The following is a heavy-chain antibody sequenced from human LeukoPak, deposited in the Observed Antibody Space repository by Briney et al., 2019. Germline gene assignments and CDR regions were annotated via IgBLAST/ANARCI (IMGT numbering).Heavy chain of an antibody. Sequence: GASVKVSCKASGYTFTSYGISGVRQAPGQGLEWMGWISAYNGNTNYAQKLQGRVTMTTDTSTSTAYMELRSLRSDDTAVYYCARNVDTAMVPSWPFDYWGQGTLVTVSS. J-gene: IGHJ4*02. V-gene: IGHV1-18*01. CDR2: ISAYNGNT. D-gene: IGHD5-18*01. CDR1: GYTFTSYG. CDR3: ARNVDTAMVPSWPFDY.